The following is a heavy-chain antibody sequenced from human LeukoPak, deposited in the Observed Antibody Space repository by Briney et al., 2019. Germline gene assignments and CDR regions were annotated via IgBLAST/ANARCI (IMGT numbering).Heavy chain of an antibody. Sequence: GGSLRLSCAASGFTFSSYGMSWVRQAPGKGLEWVSAISGSGGSTYYADSVKGRFTISRDNSKNTLYLQMNSLRAEDTAVYYCAKVCGTVVTYHDAFDIWGQGTMVTVSS. V-gene: IGHV3-23*01. CDR2: ISGSGGST. CDR1: GFTFSSYG. D-gene: IGHD4-23*01. J-gene: IGHJ3*02. CDR3: AKVCGTVVTYHDAFDI.